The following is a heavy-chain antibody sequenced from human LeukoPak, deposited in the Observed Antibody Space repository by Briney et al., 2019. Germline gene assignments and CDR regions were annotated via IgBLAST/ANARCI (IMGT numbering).Heavy chain of an antibody. Sequence: TGGSLRLSCAASGFTFSDYHMTWIRQAPGKGLEWVSYMSSSSLTIYYADSVKGRFTISRDNAKNSLYLQMNSLRAEDTAVYYCAKGNYDSSGYYLSNYLDYWGQGTLVTVSS. CDR3: AKGNYDSSGYYLSNYLDY. CDR1: GFTFSDYH. V-gene: IGHV3-11*01. D-gene: IGHD3-22*01. CDR2: MSSSSLTI. J-gene: IGHJ4*02.